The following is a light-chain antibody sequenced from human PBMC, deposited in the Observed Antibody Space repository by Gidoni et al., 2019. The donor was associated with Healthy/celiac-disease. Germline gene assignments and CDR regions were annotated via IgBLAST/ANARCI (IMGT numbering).Light chain of an antibody. CDR1: QSVSSSY. Sequence: IVLTQSPVTLSLSPGERATLPCRASQSVSSSYLAWYRQKPGQAPRLLIYGASSRATGIPDRFSGSGSGTDFTLTISRLEPEDFAVYYCQQYGSSPLTFGGXTKVEIK. V-gene: IGKV3-20*01. CDR2: GAS. J-gene: IGKJ4*01. CDR3: QQYGSSPLT.